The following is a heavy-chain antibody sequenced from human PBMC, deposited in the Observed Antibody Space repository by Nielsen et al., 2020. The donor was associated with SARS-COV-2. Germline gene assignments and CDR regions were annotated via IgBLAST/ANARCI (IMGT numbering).Heavy chain of an antibody. CDR1: GFTFDDYA. V-gene: IGHV3-9*01. Sequence: GGSLRLSCAASGFTFDDYAMHWVRQAPGKGLEWVSGISWNSGSIGYADSVKGRFTISRDNAKNSLYLQMNSLRAEDTALYYCAKDASDGYNRGDYYYYGTDVWGQGTTVTVSS. CDR3: AKDASDGYNRGDYYYYGTDV. J-gene: IGHJ6*02. CDR2: ISWNSGSI. D-gene: IGHD5-24*01.